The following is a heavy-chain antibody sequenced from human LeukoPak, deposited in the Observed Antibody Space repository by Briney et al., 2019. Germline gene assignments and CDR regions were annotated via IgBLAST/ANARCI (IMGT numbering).Heavy chain of an antibody. J-gene: IGHJ4*02. D-gene: IGHD7-27*01. CDR2: ISSSSNYI. V-gene: IGHV3-21*01. CDR3: AREAPLTGTIDY. Sequence: GGSLRLSCAASGFTFSSYSMNWVRQAPGKGLEWVSSISSSSNYIYYADSVKGRFTISRDNAKNSLYLQMNSLRAEDTAVYYCAREAPLTGTIDYWGQGTLVTVSS. CDR1: GFTFSSYS.